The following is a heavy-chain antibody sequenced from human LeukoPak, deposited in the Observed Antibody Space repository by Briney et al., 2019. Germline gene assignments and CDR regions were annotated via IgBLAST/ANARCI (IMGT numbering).Heavy chain of an antibody. CDR3: ARDVTALDS. CDR1: GITFSSYT. Sequence: PGGSLRLSCAVSGITFSSYTMNWVRQAPGKGLEWVSQISSSGSFIYYTDSVKGRFTISRDNAKNSLYLQMNSLRVEDTAVYYCARDVTALDSWGQGTLVTVSS. D-gene: IGHD2-2*01. J-gene: IGHJ4*02. V-gene: IGHV3-21*01. CDR2: ISSSGSFI.